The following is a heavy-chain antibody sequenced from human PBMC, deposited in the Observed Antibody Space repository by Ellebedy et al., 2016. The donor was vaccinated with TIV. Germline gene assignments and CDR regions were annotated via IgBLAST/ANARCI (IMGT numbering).Heavy chain of an antibody. CDR2: IYYSGST. Sequence: SETLSLTCTVSGGSISGYYWSWIRQPPGKGLEWIGYIYYSGSTNYNPSLKSRVTISVDTSKNQFSLKLSSVTAADTAVYYCARTNTFDAFDIWGQGTMVTVSS. V-gene: IGHV4-59*08. CDR3: ARTNTFDAFDI. D-gene: IGHD2-2*02. CDR1: GGSISGYY. J-gene: IGHJ3*02.